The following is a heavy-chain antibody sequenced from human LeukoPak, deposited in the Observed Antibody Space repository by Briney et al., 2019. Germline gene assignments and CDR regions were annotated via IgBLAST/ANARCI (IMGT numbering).Heavy chain of an antibody. D-gene: IGHD6-6*01. CDR1: GCTFSCYL. J-gene: IGHJ4*02. CDR2: IKQDGSEK. CDR3: ARGEWSSSPFDY. Sequence: GGSLRLCCATSGCTFSCYLMSLGRQAAGKLLELVANIKQDGSEKYYVDSVKGRFTISRDNAKNSLYLQLNSLRAEDTALYYCARGEWSSSPFDYWGQGTLVTVSS. V-gene: IGHV3-7*01.